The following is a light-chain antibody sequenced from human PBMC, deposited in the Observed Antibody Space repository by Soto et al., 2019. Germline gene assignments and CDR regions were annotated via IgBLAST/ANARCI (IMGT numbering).Light chain of an antibody. CDR1: SSDVGGYYNY. V-gene: IGLV2-14*01. CDR3: SSYTSSSTLYV. J-gene: IGLJ1*01. Sequence: QSALTQPASVSGSPGQSITISCTGTSSDVGGYYNYVSWYQQHPGKAPKLMIYEVSNRPSGVSDRFSGSKSGNTASLTISGLQPEDEADYFCSSYTSSSTLYVFGTGTKLTVL. CDR2: EVS.